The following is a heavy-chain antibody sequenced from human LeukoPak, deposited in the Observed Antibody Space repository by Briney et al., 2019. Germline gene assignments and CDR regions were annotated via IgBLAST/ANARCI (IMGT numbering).Heavy chain of an antibody. CDR3: AKDWLPNYYYYMDV. CDR2: IYSGGST. J-gene: IGHJ6*03. Sequence: GGSLRLSCAASGFTVSSNYMSWVRQAPGKGLEWVSVIYSGGSTYYADSVKGRFTISRDNSKNTLYLQMNSLRAEDTAVYYCAKDWLPNYYYYMDVWGKGTTVTVSS. CDR1: GFTVSSNY. D-gene: IGHD5-12*01. V-gene: IGHV3-66*01.